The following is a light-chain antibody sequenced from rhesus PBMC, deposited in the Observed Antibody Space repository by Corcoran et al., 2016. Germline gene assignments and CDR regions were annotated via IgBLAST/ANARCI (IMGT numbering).Light chain of an antibody. CDR3: SSYAGSNTYI. CDR1: SSDIGGYNG. J-gene: IGLJ1*01. V-gene: IGLV2-32*02. CDR2: EVS. Sequence: QSALTQPRAVSGAPGQSVTISCTGTSSDIGGYNGVSWYQQHPGTAPKLMIYEVSQRPSGVSDRFSGSKSGNTASLTISGLQAEDEADYYCSSYAGSNTYIFATGTRLTVL.